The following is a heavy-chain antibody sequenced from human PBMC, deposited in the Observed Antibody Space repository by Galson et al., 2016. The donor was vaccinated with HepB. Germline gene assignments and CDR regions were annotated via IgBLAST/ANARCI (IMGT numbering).Heavy chain of an antibody. CDR1: GGTFSNYA. Sequence: SVKVSCKASGGTFSNYAINWVRQASGQGLEWMGGFIPMFGTANYAQKFQDRVTLTADESTTTAYMALTSLRSEDTAVYYCACTPEERADWYRNYYYYAMEVWGQGTTVTVSS. D-gene: IGHD1-26*01. V-gene: IGHV1-69*13. CDR2: FIPMFGTA. CDR3: ACTPEERADWYRNYYYYAMEV. J-gene: IGHJ6*02.